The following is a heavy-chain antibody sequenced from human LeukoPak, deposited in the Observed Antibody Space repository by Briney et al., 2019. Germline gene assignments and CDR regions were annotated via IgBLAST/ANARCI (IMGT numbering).Heavy chain of an antibody. CDR3: VRSLTGTDDY. J-gene: IGHJ4*02. D-gene: IGHD3-9*01. CDR2: INRDGSRT. Sequence: GGSLRLACAASGFTFSTSWMHWVRQAPGKGLVWVSHINRDGSRTTYADSVKGRFTISRDNAKNTVYLQMNSLRAEDTALYFCVRSLTGTDDYWGQGTLVTVSS. CDR1: GFTFSTSW. V-gene: IGHV3-74*01.